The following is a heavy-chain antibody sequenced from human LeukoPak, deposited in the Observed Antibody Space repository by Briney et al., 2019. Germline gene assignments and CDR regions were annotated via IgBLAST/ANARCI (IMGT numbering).Heavy chain of an antibody. Sequence: ASAKVSCKASGYTFTGYYMHWVRQAPGQGLEWMGRINPNSGGTNYAQKFQGRVTMTRDTSISTAYMELSRLRSDDTAVYYCAREKFGELPTTDYWGQGTLVTVSS. CDR1: GYTFTGYY. D-gene: IGHD3-10*01. CDR2: INPNSGGT. CDR3: AREKFGELPTTDY. V-gene: IGHV1-2*06. J-gene: IGHJ4*02.